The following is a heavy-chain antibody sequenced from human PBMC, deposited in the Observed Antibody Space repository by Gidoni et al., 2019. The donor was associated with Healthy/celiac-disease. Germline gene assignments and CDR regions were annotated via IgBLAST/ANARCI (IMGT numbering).Heavy chain of an antibody. V-gene: IGHV3-33*01. CDR2: IWYDGSNK. Sequence: QVQLVESGGGVVQPGRSLRLSCAASGFTFSSYGMHWVRQAPGQGLVWVAVIWYDGSNKYYADSVKGRFTISRDNSKNTLYLQMNSLRAEDTAVYYCASNYYYDSSGYYALDYWGQGTLVTVSS. J-gene: IGHJ4*02. CDR3: ASNYYYDSSGYYALDY. CDR1: GFTFSSYG. D-gene: IGHD3-22*01.